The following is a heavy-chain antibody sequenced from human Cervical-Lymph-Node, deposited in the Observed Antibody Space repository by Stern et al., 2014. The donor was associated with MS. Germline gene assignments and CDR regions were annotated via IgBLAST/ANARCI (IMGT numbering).Heavy chain of an antibody. J-gene: IGHJ4*02. Sequence: EVQLEESGAELIKPGESLKISCKGSGYTFSIYWIAWGRQMPGKGLEWMGIIHTFESETRYSPSFQGQVTMSAEKSTRNDYLQWSSLNASDTAMYFCARQTTAWASDVWGQGTLVTVSS. CDR1: GYTFSIYW. CDR3: ARQTTAWASDV. D-gene: IGHD1-14*01. V-gene: IGHV5-51*01. CDR2: IHTFESET.